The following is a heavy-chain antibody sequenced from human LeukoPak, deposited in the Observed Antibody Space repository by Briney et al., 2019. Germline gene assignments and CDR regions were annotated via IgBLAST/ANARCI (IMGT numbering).Heavy chain of an antibody. J-gene: IGHJ4*02. V-gene: IGHV1-18*01. CDR3: ARLSYDGEGY. CDR2: ISAFTGNT. D-gene: IGHD3-10*01. Sequence: GTSVTVSCKTSGYTFTTYGISWVRQAPGQSLEYMGWISAFTGNTNYAQKFQGRVAMTMDTSTSTVEMELTRLKFDDTAVYFCARLSYDGEGYWGQGTLVTVSS. CDR1: GYTFTTYG.